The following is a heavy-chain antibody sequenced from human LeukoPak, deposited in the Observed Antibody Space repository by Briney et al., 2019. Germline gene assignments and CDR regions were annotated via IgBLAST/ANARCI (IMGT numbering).Heavy chain of an antibody. J-gene: IGHJ5*02. CDR1: GASFSGYY. V-gene: IGHV4-34*01. D-gene: IGHD3-9*01. CDR3: ARGPTVDYDILTGYYHFNS. Sequence: SETLSLTCALYGASFSGYYWSWIRQPPGKGLEWIGEINHSGSTNYNPSLKSRVTISIDTSKNQFSLKLSSVTAADTAVYYCARGPTVDYDILTGYYHFNSWGQGSLVGVSS. CDR2: INHSGST.